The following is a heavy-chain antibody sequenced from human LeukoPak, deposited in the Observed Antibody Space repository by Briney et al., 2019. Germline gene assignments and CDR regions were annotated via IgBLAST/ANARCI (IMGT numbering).Heavy chain of an antibody. D-gene: IGHD3-3*01. CDR1: GFTVSSNY. Sequence: PGGSLRLSCAASGFTVSSNYMSWVRQAPGKGLEWVSVIYSGGSTYYADSVKGRFTISRDNSKNTLYLQMNSLRAEDTAVYYCARASKGYYDFWSDPYYFDYWGQGTLVTVSS. J-gene: IGHJ4*02. CDR2: IYSGGST. V-gene: IGHV3-53*01. CDR3: ARASKGYYDFWSDPYYFDY.